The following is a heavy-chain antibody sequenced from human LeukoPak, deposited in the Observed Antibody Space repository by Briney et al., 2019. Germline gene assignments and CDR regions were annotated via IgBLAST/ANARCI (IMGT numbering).Heavy chain of an antibody. D-gene: IGHD2-2*01. CDR1: GYTFTSYG. CDR3: AREYCSSTSCYSYYMDV. CDR2: ISAYNGNT. V-gene: IGHV1-18*01. Sequence: ASVKVSCKASGYTFTSYGISWVRQAPGQGLEWMGWISAYNGNTNYVQKLQGRVTMTIDTSTSTVYMELRSLRSDDTAVYYCAREYCSSTSCYSYYMDVWGKGTTVTVSS. J-gene: IGHJ6*03.